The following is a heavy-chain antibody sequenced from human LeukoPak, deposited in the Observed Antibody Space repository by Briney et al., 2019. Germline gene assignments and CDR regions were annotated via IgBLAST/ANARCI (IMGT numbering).Heavy chain of an antibody. CDR3: AKDLVTMVRPLDY. Sequence: GRSLRLSCAASGFTFNNYAMHWVRQAPGKGLEWVAVISYDGSNKYYADSVKGRFTISRDNSKNTLYPQMNSLRAEDTAVYYCAKDLVTMVRPLDYWGQGTLVTVSS. CDR2: ISYDGSNK. J-gene: IGHJ4*02. CDR1: GFTFNNYA. D-gene: IGHD3-10*01. V-gene: IGHV3-30*04.